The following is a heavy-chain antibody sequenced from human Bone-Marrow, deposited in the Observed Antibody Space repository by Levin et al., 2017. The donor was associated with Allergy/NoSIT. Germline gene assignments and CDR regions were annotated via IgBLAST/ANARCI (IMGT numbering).Heavy chain of an antibody. Sequence: SETLSLTCAVYGGSFSGYYWSWIRQPPGKGLEWIGEINHSGSTNYNPSLKSRVTISVDTSKNQFSLKLSSVTAADTAVYYCARGDPPYYYGMDVWGQGTTVTVSS. J-gene: IGHJ6*02. CDR3: ARGDPPYYYGMDV. CDR1: GGSFSGYY. V-gene: IGHV4-34*01. CDR2: INHSGST.